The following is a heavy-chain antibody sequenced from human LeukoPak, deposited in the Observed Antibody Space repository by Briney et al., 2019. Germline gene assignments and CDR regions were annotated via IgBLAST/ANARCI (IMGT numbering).Heavy chain of an antibody. J-gene: IGHJ6*03. CDR2: IYTSGST. Sequence: PSETLSLTCTVSGGSISSYYWSWIRQPAGKGLEWIGRIYTSGSTNYNPSLKSRVTMSVDTSKNQFSLKLSSVTAADTAVYYCARDLVRYYYGSGSYDHYYYYYMDVWGKGTTVTISS. D-gene: IGHD3-10*01. CDR3: ARDLVRYYYGSGSYDHYYYYYMDV. CDR1: GGSISSYY. V-gene: IGHV4-4*07.